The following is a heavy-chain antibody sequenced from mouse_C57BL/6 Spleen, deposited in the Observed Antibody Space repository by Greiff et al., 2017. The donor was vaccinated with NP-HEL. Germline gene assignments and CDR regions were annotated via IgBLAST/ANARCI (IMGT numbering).Heavy chain of an antibody. CDR3: ARGYSKAMDY. CDR1: GYAFSSSW. V-gene: IGHV1-82*01. Sequence: QVQLQQSGPELVKPGASVKISCKASGYAFSSSWMNWVKQRPGKGLEWIGRIYPGDGDTNYNGKFKGKATLTAAKSSSTAYMQLSSLTSEDSAVYFCARGYSKAMDYWGQGTSVTVSS. D-gene: IGHD2-3*01. J-gene: IGHJ4*01. CDR2: IYPGDGDT.